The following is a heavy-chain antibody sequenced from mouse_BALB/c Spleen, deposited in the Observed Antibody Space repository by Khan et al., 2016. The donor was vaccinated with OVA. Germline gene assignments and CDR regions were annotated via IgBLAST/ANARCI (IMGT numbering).Heavy chain of an antibody. CDR3: ARPHYFAYVMVY. D-gene: IGHD1-1*01. CDR1: GYTFTHYG. V-gene: IGHV9-3-1*01. J-gene: IGHJ4*01. Sequence: VQLVETGPELKKPGETVKISCKASGYTFTHYGMNWVKQAPGKGLKWMGWINTYTGEPTYADDFKGRFAFSLETSSSTAYLQINNLQNEDTATYYCARPHYFAYVMVYWGQGTSVTVSS. CDR2: INTYTGEP.